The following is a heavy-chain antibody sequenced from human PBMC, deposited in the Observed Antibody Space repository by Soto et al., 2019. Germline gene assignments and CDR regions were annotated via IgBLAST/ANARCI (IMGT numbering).Heavy chain of an antibody. CDR3: ARRCSGGSCYGVYFDY. CDR1: GGSISSGDYY. V-gene: IGHV4-30-4*01. Sequence: QVQLQESGPGLVKPSQTLSLTCTVSGGSISSGDYYWSWIRQPPGKGLEWIGYIYYSGSTYYNPSLKSWVTISVDTSKNQFPLKLSSVTAADTAVYYCARRCSGGSCYGVYFDYWGQGTLVTVSS. CDR2: IYYSGST. J-gene: IGHJ4*02. D-gene: IGHD2-15*01.